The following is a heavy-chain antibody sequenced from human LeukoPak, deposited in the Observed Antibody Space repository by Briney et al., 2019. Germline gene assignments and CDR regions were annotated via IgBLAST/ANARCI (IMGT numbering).Heavy chain of an antibody. V-gene: IGHV5-10-1*01. CDR1: GYSFISYW. CDR3: VRQPPGVYDTTQNWFDP. J-gene: IGHJ5*02. D-gene: IGHD3-22*01. CDR2: IAPSDSYT. Sequence: GESLKISCKGSGYSFISYWIGWVRQVPGKGLEWMGRIAPSDSYTNYNPSFEGHVTMSVEKSITTVYLQWSSLKASDTAMYYCVRQPPGVYDTTQNWFDPWGQGTLVTVSS.